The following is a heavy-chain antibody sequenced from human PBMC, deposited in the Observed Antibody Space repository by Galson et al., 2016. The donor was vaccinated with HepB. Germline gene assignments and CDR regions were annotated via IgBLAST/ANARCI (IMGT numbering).Heavy chain of an antibody. D-gene: IGHD6-25*01. J-gene: IGHJ4*02. CDR2: TYYRSKWYN. V-gene: IGHV6-1*01. Sequence: CAISGDSVSSNSAAWNWIRQSPSRGLEWLGRTYYRSKWYNDYAESVKSRITINPDTSKNQFSLLLHSVTPDDTAFYYCAGEGASGYALDYWGQGTLVTVAS. CDR3: AGEGASGYALDY. CDR1: GDSVSSNSAA.